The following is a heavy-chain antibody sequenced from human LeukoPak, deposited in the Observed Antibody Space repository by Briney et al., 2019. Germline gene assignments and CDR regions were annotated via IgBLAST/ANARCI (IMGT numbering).Heavy chain of an antibody. J-gene: IGHJ4*02. CDR3: AKDSGYYYKSFDY. D-gene: IGHD3-22*01. CDR2: ISGSGGTT. CDR1: GFTFSTYA. V-gene: IGHV3-23*01. Sequence: PGGSLRLSCTASGFTFSTYAMSWVRQAPGKGLEWVSSISGSGGTTYYAASGKGRFTISRDNSKNTLYLQMNSLRAEDTAVYYCAKDSGYYYKSFDYWGQGTLVTVSS.